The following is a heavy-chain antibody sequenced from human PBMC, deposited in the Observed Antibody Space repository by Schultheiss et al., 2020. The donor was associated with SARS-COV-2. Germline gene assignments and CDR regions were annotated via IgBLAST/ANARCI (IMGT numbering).Heavy chain of an antibody. CDR1: GFTFSTFA. CDR3: ARDQRDDILTPKGYYFDY. V-gene: IGHV3-30-3*01. CDR2: ISYDSTNI. J-gene: IGHJ4*02. Sequence: GESLKISCAASGFTFSTFAMHWVRQAPGKGLEWLTLISYDSTNIHYADSVKGRFTISRDNSKNTLYLQMNSLRPEDTAIYYCARDQRDDILTPKGYYFDYWGQGTLVTVSS. D-gene: IGHD3-9*01.